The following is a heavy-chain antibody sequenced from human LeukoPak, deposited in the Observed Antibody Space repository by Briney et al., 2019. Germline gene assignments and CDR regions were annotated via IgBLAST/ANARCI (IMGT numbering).Heavy chain of an antibody. CDR3: ARDSTRPYYDILTGSDYFDY. J-gene: IGHJ4*02. Sequence: SETLSLTCTVSGGSISSYYWSWIRQPAGKGLEWIGRIYTSGSTNYNPSLKSRVTMSVDTSKNQFSLKLSSVTAADTAVYYCARDSTRPYYDILTGSDYFDYWGQETLVTVSS. CDR1: GGSISSYY. V-gene: IGHV4-4*07. CDR2: IYTSGST. D-gene: IGHD3-9*01.